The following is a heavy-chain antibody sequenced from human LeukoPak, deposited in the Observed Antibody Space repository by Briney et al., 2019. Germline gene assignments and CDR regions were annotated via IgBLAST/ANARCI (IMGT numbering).Heavy chain of an antibody. CDR2: IYTSGST. CDR1: GGSISSGSYY. Sequence: SETLSLTCTVSGGSISSGSYYWSWIRQPAGKGLGWIGRIYTSGSTNYNPSLKSRVTISVDTSKNQFSLKLSSVTAADTAVYYCARDWSSGSDWGQGTLVTVSS. V-gene: IGHV4-61*02. D-gene: IGHD6-19*01. CDR3: ARDWSSGSD. J-gene: IGHJ4*02.